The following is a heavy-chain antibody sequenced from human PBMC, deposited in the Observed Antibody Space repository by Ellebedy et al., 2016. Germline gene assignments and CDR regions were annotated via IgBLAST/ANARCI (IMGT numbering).Heavy chain of an antibody. Sequence: SETLSLTCAVYGGSFSGYYWNWIRQAPGKGLEWIGFIDYSGSAIYNPSLKSRVSISADTSKNQFSLMLTSVTAADTALYYCASDTSDAFNRWGRGTMVTDSS. V-gene: IGHV4-59*01. CDR2: IDYSGSA. CDR1: GGSFSGYY. J-gene: IGHJ3*01. CDR3: ASDTSDAFNR.